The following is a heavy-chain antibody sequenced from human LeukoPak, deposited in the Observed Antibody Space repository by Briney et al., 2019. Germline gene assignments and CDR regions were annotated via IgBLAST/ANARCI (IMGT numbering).Heavy chain of an antibody. CDR2: IYHSGST. CDR3: ARDADSSSWYRIY. CDR1: GGSISSGGYY. Sequence: SETLSLTCTVPGGSISSGGYYWSCIRQPPGKGLEWIGYIYHSGSTYYNPSLESRVTISVDTSKNQFSLKLSSVTAADTAVYYCARDADSSSWYRIYSGQGTLVTVSS. D-gene: IGHD6-13*01. V-gene: IGHV4-30-2*01. J-gene: IGHJ4*02.